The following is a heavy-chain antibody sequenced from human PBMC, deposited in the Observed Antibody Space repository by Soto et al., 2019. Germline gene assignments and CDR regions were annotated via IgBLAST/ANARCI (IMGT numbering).Heavy chain of an antibody. CDR2: ISSSSSTI. V-gene: IGHV3-11*01. CDR3: ARDLAARHKYSRYYSGLDV. CDR1: GFTFSDYY. Sequence: VQLVESGGGLVKPGGSLRLSCSGSGFTFSDYYMSWIRQAPGKGLEWISYISSSSSTIYYAESVKGRFSISRDNTKNSLYLQLNILRAEDTAVYYCARDLAARHKYSRYYSGLDVWGQGTTVTVSS. D-gene: IGHD6-6*01. J-gene: IGHJ6*02.